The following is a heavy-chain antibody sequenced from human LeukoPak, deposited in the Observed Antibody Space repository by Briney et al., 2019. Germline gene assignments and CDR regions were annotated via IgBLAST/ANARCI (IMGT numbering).Heavy chain of an antibody. V-gene: IGHV3-23*01. Sequence: GSLRLSCTASGFTFNNYAMYWVRQAPRKGLEWVAGIFGSGGSAHYADSVKGRFTISRDNSKNTVYLQMDSLRGEDTAVYYCTETTTGYSSGQYPGWPADHWGQGALVTVSS. CDR3: TETTTGYSSGQYPGWPADH. D-gene: IGHD3-22*01. CDR1: GFTFNNYA. J-gene: IGHJ4*02. CDR2: IFGSGGSA.